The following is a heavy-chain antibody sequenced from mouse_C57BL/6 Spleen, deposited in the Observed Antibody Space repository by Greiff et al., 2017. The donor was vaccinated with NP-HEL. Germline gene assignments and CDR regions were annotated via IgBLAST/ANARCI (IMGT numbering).Heavy chain of an antibody. CDR2: INPNNGGT. CDR3: ARMDYYGSLVFDD. CDR1: GYTFTDYN. V-gene: IGHV1-18*01. D-gene: IGHD1-1*01. Sequence: EVQLQQSGPELVKPGASVKIPCKASGYTFTDYNMDWVKQSHGKSLEWIGDINPNNGGTIYNQKFKGKATLTVDKSSSTAYMELRSLTSEDTAVYYCARMDYYGSLVFDDWGQGTTLTVSS. J-gene: IGHJ2*01.